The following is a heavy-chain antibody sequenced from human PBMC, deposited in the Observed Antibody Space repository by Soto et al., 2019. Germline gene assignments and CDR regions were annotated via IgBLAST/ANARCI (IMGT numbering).Heavy chain of an antibody. CDR2: INPSGGST. Sequence: QVQLVQSGAEVKKPGASVKVTCKASGYTFTSYYMHWVRQAPGQGLEWMGIINPSGGSTSYAQKFQGRDTMASDTSTHKVCIELRSLRSEDSAVYYCASSGKGYCSVGSCYGAVGWFDPWGQGTLVTVCS. CDR1: GYTFTSYY. D-gene: IGHD2-15*01. J-gene: IGHJ5*02. CDR3: ASSGKGYCSVGSCYGAVGWFDP. V-gene: IGHV1-46*03.